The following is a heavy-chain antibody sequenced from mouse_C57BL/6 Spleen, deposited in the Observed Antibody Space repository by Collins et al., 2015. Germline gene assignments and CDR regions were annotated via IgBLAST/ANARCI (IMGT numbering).Heavy chain of an antibody. CDR3: AGDNYGYWYFDV. J-gene: IGHJ1*01. CDR2: ITHSGET. V-gene: IGHV12-3*02. Sequence: QMQLQESGPGLVKPSQSLFLACSITGFPITSGYYWIWIRQSPGKPLEWMGYITHSGETFYNPSLQSPISITRETSKNQFFLQLNFVTTEDTAMYYCAGDNYGYWYFDVWGAGTTVTVSS. CDR1: GFPITSGYY. D-gene: IGHD1-1*01.